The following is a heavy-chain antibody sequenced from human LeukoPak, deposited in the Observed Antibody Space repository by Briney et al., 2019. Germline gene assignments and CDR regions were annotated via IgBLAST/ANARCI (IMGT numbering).Heavy chain of an antibody. CDR1: GFTFSSYW. Sequence: GGSLRLSCAASGFTFSSYWMSWVRQAPGKGLEWVANIKQDGSEKYYADSVKGRFTISRDNSKKTLYLQMNSLRAEDTAVYYCARDPSNKGGWYRTDYWGQGTLVTVSS. V-gene: IGHV3-7*01. D-gene: IGHD6-19*01. J-gene: IGHJ4*02. CDR2: IKQDGSEK. CDR3: ARDPSNKGGWYRTDY.